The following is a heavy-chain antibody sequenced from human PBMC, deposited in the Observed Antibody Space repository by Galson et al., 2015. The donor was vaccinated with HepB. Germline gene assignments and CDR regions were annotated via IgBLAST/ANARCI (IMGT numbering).Heavy chain of an antibody. J-gene: IGHJ4*02. Sequence: TLSLTCTVSGGSISSGSYYWSWIRQPAGKGLEWIGRIYTSGSTNYNPSLKSRVTMSVDTSKNQFSLKLSSVTAADTAVYYCARQGELRPFDYWGQGTLVTVSS. CDR3: ARQGELRPFDY. V-gene: IGHV4-61*02. CDR1: GGSISSGSYY. CDR2: IYTSGST.